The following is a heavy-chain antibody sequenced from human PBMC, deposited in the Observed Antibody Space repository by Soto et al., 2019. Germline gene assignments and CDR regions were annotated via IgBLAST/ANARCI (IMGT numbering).Heavy chain of an antibody. J-gene: IGHJ5*02. Sequence: GGPVKVSCKASGYTFTSYDINWVRQATGQGLEWMGWMNPNSGNTGYAQKFQGRVTTTRNTSISTAYMELSSLRSEDTAVYYCARGWVGWLAGWFDPWGQGTLVTVSS. CDR3: ARGWVGWLAGWFDP. CDR2: MNPNSGNT. D-gene: IGHD6-19*01. V-gene: IGHV1-8*01. CDR1: GYTFTSYD.